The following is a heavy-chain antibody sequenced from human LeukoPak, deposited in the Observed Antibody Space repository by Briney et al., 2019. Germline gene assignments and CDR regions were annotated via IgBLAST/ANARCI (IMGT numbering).Heavy chain of an antibody. CDR1: GFTFSSYG. CDR3: AKWRFRLYDYVWGSYRY. V-gene: IGHV3-23*01. CDR2: ISGSGGST. Sequence: PGGSLRLSCAASGFTFSSYGMSWVRQAPGKGLEWVSAISGSGGSTYYADSVKGRFTISRDNSKNTLYLQMNSLRAEDTAVYYCAKWRFRLYDYVWGSYRYWGQGTLVTVSS. J-gene: IGHJ4*02. D-gene: IGHD3-16*02.